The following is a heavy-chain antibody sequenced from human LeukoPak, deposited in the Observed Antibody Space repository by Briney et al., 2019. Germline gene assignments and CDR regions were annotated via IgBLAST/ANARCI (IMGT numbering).Heavy chain of an antibody. D-gene: IGHD2-2*01. CDR1: GYTFTSYG. V-gene: IGHV1-18*01. J-gene: IGHJ3*02. CDR3: ARAEFYCSSTSCSLLDAFDI. Sequence: ASVKVSCKASGYTFTSYGISWVRQAPGQGLEWMGWISAYNGNTNYAQKLQGRVTMTTDTSTSTAYMELRSLRSDDTAVYYCARAEFYCSSTSCSLLDAFDIWGRGTMVTVSS. CDR2: ISAYNGNT.